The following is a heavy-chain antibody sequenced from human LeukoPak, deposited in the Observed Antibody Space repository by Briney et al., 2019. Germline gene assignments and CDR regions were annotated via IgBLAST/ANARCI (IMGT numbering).Heavy chain of an antibody. CDR1: GYTFTGYY. J-gene: IGHJ6*03. D-gene: IGHD2-15*01. Sequence: ASVKVSCKASGYTFTGYYMHWVRQAPGQGLEWMGWINPNSGGTNYAQKFQGRVTMTRDTSISTAYMELSRLRSDDTAVYYCARDTKGYCSGGSCYSGYYYYMDVWGKGTTVTIAS. CDR3: ARDTKGYCSGGSCYSGYYYYMDV. V-gene: IGHV1-2*02. CDR2: INPNSGGT.